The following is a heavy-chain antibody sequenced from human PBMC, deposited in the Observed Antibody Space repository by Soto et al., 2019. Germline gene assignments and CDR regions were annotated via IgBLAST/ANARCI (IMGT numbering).Heavy chain of an antibody. V-gene: IGHV1-69*13. CDR2: IIPIFGTA. CDR1: GGTFSSYA. D-gene: IGHD6-13*01. Sequence: ASVKVSCKASGGTFSSYAISWVRQAPGQGLEWMGGIIPIFGTANYAQKFQGRVTITADESTSTAYMELSSLRSEDTAVYYCARGLSSWLYYFDYWGQGTLVTVSS. CDR3: ARGLSSWLYYFDY. J-gene: IGHJ4*02.